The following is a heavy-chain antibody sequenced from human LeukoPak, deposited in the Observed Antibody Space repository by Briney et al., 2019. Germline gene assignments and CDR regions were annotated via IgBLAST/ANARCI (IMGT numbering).Heavy chain of an antibody. CDR2: INHSGST. D-gene: IGHD1-26*01. CDR3: AREAGSYRALDS. V-gene: IGHV4-34*01. Sequence: SETLSLTCAVYGGSFSGYYWSWIRQPPGKGLEWIGEINHSGSTNYNPSLKSRVTISVDTSKNQFSLKLSSVTAADTAVYYCAREAGSYRALDSWGQGTLVTVSS. J-gene: IGHJ4*02. CDR1: GGSFSGYY.